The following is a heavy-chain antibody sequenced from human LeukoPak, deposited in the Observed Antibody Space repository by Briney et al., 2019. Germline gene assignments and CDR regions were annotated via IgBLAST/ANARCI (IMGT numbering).Heavy chain of an antibody. D-gene: IGHD6-19*01. CDR1: GDSVSSNSAA. V-gene: IGHV6-1*01. J-gene: IGHJ6*04. CDR3: ARGAFSDSSGWSRRSYYYYYYGMDV. CDR2: TYYRSKWYN. Sequence: SQTLSLTCAISGDSVSSNSAAWNWIRQSPSRGLEWLGRTYYRSKWYNDYAVSVKSRMTINPDTSKNQFSLQLNSVTPEDTAVYYCARGAFSDSSGWSRRSYYYYYYGMDVWGKGTTVTVSS.